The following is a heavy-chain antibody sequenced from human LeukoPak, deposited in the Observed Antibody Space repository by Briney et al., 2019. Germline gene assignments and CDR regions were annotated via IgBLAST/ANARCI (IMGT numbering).Heavy chain of an antibody. CDR2: MNPNSGNT. CDR3: ARRHYYDFWTGRENSFDY. CDR1: GYTFTSYD. V-gene: IGHV1-8*02. D-gene: IGHD3-3*01. J-gene: IGHJ4*02. Sequence: ASVKVSCKASGYTFTSYDINWVRQATGQGLEWMGWMNPNSGNTGYAQKFQGRVTITRSTSINTAYMELSSLRSEDTAVYYCARRHYYDFWTGRENSFDYWGQGTLVTVSS.